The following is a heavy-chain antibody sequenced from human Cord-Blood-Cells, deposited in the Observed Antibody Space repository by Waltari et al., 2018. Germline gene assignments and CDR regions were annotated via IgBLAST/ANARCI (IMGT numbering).Heavy chain of an antibody. CDR2: IFSNDEK. Sequence: QVTLKESGPVLVKPTETLTLTCTVSGFSLSNARLGVRWIRPPPGKALEWLAHIFSNDEKSYSTSLKSRLTISKDTSKSQVVLTMTNMDPVDTATYYCARQPNYYDSSGYYFDYWGQGTLVTVSS. CDR1: GFSLSNARLG. CDR3: ARQPNYYDSSGYYFDY. D-gene: IGHD3-22*01. V-gene: IGHV2-26*01. J-gene: IGHJ4*02.